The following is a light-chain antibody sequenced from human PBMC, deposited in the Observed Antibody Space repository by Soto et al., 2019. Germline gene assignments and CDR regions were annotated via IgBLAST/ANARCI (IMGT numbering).Light chain of an antibody. Sequence: DIQMTQSPSSLSASVGDRVTITCRASQSISSYLNWYQQKPGKAPKLLIYAASSLQSGVPSRFSGSGSGTDFTLTISSLLPEDVATYYCQQSYSTPHTFGQGTKVEIK. CDR3: QQSYSTPHT. CDR1: QSISSY. CDR2: AAS. V-gene: IGKV1-39*01. J-gene: IGKJ1*01.